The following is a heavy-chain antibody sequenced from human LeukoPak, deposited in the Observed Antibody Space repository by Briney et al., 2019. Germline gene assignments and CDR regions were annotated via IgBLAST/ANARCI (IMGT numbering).Heavy chain of an antibody. V-gene: IGHV4-59*08. CDR3: ARSNARDGYNFGY. Sequence: PPETLSLTCTVSGGSITSSYWSWLRQPPGKGLQWIGYFYYSGATNYNPSLKGQVTISVDTSKTQLSLKMTSMTAADTAVYYCARSNARDGYNFGYWGQGTLVTVSS. CDR2: FYYSGAT. D-gene: IGHD5-24*01. J-gene: IGHJ4*02. CDR1: GGSITSSY.